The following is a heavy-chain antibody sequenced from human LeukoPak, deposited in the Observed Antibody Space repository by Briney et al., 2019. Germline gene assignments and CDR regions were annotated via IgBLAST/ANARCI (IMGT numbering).Heavy chain of an antibody. CDR3: ARPKGAENYFDY. D-gene: IGHD3-16*01. CDR1: GFTFDDYG. Sequence: GGSLRLSCAASGFTFDDYGMSWVRQAPGRGLEWVSGINWNGGSTGYADSVKGRFTISRDNAKNSLYLQMNSLRAEDTALCHCARPKGAENYFDYWGQGTLVTVSS. J-gene: IGHJ4*02. V-gene: IGHV3-20*01. CDR2: INWNGGST.